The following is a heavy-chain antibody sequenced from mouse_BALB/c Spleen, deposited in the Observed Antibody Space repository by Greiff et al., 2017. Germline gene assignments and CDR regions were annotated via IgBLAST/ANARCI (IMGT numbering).Heavy chain of an antibody. V-gene: IGHV5-9-4*01. Sequence: EVQLVESGGGLVKPGGSLKLSCAASGFTFSSYAMSWVRQSPEKRLEWVAEISSGGSYTYYPDTVTGRFTISRDNAKNTLYLEMSSLRSEDTAMYYCARGTARVFAYWGQGTLVTVSA. D-gene: IGHD3-1*01. CDR3: ARGTARVFAY. CDR2: ISSGGSYT. J-gene: IGHJ3*01. CDR1: GFTFSSYA.